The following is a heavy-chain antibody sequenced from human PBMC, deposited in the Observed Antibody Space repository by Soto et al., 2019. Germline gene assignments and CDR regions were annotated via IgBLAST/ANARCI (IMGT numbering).Heavy chain of an antibody. CDR1: GGSISSGGYY. V-gene: IGHV4-31*03. J-gene: IGHJ6*02. CDR3: ARDRGSYSGSLVGMDV. CDR2: IYYSGST. D-gene: IGHD6-6*01. Sequence: PSETLSLTCTVSGGSISSGGYYWSWIRQHPGKGLEWIGYIYYSGSTYYNPSLKSRVTISVDTSKNQFSLKLSSVTAADTAVYYCARDRGSYSGSLVGMDVWGQGTTVTVSS.